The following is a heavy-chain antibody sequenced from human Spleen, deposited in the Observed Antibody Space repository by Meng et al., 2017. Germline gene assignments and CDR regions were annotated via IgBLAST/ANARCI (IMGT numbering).Heavy chain of an antibody. J-gene: IGHJ4*02. CDR1: GYTFPDYW. V-gene: IGHV1-2*06. CDR2: IDPKSDNT. D-gene: IGHD6-13*01. Sequence: VKVVQTGSELKKPGASVKVSCKASGYTFPDYWLHWVRRAPGQGLEWMGRIDPKSDNTHYAQKFQGRVTMTRDTSISTAYMELSGLRSDDTAVYYCARDEDISAAGYLLGDFWGQGTLVTVSS. CDR3: ARDEDISAAGYLLGDF.